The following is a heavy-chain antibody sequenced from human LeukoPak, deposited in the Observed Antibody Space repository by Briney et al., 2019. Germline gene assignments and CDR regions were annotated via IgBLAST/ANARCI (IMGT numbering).Heavy chain of an antibody. CDR3: ARGQSAYYDFWSGYYTPFYFDY. CDR2: ISSSSSTI. CDR1: GFSFSSHW. V-gene: IGHV3-48*01. D-gene: IGHD3-3*01. Sequence: PGGSLRLSCAASGFSFSSHWMNWVRQAPGKGLEWVSYISSSSSTIYYADSVKGRFTISRDNAKNSLYLQMNSLRAEDTAVYYCARGQSAYYDFWSGYYTPFYFDYWGQGTLVTVSS. J-gene: IGHJ4*02.